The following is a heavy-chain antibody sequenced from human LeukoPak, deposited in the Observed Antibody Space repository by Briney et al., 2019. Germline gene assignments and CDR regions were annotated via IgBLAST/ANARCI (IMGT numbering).Heavy chain of an antibody. V-gene: IGHV3-73*01. D-gene: IGHD2-15*01. CDR2: IRSKANSYAT. CDR3: ARVHGGYPFDY. Sequence: GGSLRLSCAASGFTFSDSAMHWVRQTSGKGLEWVGRIRSKANSYATVYAASVKGRFTISRDDSKNTAYLQMNSLKTEDTAVYYCARVHGGYPFDYWGQGTLVTVSS. J-gene: IGHJ4*02. CDR1: GFTFSDSA.